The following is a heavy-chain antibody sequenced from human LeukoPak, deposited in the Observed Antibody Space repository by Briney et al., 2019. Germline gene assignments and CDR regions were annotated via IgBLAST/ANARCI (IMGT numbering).Heavy chain of an antibody. CDR3: ARRSGSFQGDYNFDY. CDR2: IYPGNSDT. V-gene: IGHV5-51*01. D-gene: IGHD1-26*01. CDR1: GYTFTNYW. Sequence: GESLKISCTTSGYTFTNYWIAWVRQMPGGGLEWMGIIYPGNSDTRYSPSFQGQVTISADKSITTAYLQWSSLKASDTAMYYCARRSGSFQGDYNFDYWGQGTLVTVSS. J-gene: IGHJ4*02.